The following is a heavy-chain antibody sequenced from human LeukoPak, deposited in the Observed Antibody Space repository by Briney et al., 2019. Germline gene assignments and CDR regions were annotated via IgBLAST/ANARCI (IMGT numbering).Heavy chain of an antibody. V-gene: IGHV3-23*01. CDR3: TTDLVHYYDSSGYYRLTYFDY. CDR2: ISGSATRT. J-gene: IGHJ4*02. CDR1: GFTFSTYA. Sequence: GGSLRLSCAASGFTFSTYAMSWVRQAPGKGLEWVSVISGSATRTHYADSVKGRFTVSRDNSNNTLYLQMNSLKTEDTAVYYCTTDLVHYYDSSGYYRLTYFDYWGQGTLVTVSS. D-gene: IGHD3-22*01.